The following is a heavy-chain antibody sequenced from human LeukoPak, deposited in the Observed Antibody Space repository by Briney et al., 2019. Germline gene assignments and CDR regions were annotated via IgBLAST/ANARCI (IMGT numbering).Heavy chain of an antibody. CDR2: ISSTGTTI. V-gene: IGHV3-48*03. D-gene: IGHD3-3*01. J-gene: IGHJ5*02. CDR1: GFTFSSYE. Sequence: GGSLRLSCAASGFTFSSYEMNWVRQAPGKGLEGVSYISSTGTTIYYADSVKGRFTISRDNAKNSLYLQMNILRAEDTAVYHCARDRSGDDDFWSGYSTNYFDPWGQGTLVTVSS. CDR3: ARDRSGDDDFWSGYSTNYFDP.